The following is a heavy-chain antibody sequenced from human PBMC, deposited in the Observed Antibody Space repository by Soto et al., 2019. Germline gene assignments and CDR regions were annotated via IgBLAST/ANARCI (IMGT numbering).Heavy chain of an antibody. D-gene: IGHD4-17*01. V-gene: IGHV3-48*01. CDR3: ATAPDYGDRPRIFDY. CDR1: GFTFSSYS. J-gene: IGHJ4*02. Sequence: GGSLRLSCAASGFTFSSYSMNWVRQAPGKGLEWVSYISSSSSTIYYADSVKGRFTISRDNAKNSLYLQMNSLRAEDTAVYYCATAPDYGDRPRIFDYWGQGTLVTVSS. CDR2: ISSSSSTI.